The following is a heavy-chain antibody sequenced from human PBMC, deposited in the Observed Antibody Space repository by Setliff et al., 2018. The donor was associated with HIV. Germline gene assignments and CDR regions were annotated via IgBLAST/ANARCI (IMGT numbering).Heavy chain of an antibody. CDR1: GLTFTNAW. D-gene: IGHD5-18*01. CDR3: STNWITDGYTFGPRKYYFDY. V-gene: IGHV3-15*01. CDR2: IKRKTDGGTT. Sequence: GGSLRLSCTASGLTFTNAWLTWVRQAPGKGLEWVGRIKRKTDGGTTDYAAPVKGRFTISRDDSKNVLYLQMNSLKTEDTAVYYCSTNWITDGYTFGPRKYYFDYWGQGTLVTVSS. J-gene: IGHJ4*02.